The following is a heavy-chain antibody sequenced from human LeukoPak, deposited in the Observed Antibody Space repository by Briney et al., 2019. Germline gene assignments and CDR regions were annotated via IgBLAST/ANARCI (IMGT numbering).Heavy chain of an antibody. CDR3: ARDIEDIVVVPAAYYYYYYMDV. Sequence: PGGSLRLSCAASGFTFNSYWMHWVRQAPGKGLVWVSRINSDGRGSSYAGSVKGRFTISRDNAKNSLYLQMNSLRAEDTALYYCARDIEDIVVVPAAYYYYYYMDVWGKGTTVTVSS. V-gene: IGHV3-74*01. D-gene: IGHD2-2*01. CDR1: GFTFNSYW. J-gene: IGHJ6*03. CDR2: INSDGRGS.